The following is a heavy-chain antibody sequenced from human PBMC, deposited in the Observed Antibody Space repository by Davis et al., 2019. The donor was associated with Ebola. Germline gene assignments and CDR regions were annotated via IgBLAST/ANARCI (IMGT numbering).Heavy chain of an antibody. CDR2: ISYDGSNK. V-gene: IGHV3-30-3*01. D-gene: IGHD3-22*01. CDR1: GLTFSSYA. CDR3: ASTTYYYDSSVDY. Sequence: PGGSLRLSCAASGLTFSSYAMHWVRQAPGKGLEWVAVISYDGSNKYYADSVKGRFTIFRDNSKNTLYLQMNSLRAEDTAVYYCASTTYYYDSSVDYWGQGTLVTVSS. J-gene: IGHJ4*02.